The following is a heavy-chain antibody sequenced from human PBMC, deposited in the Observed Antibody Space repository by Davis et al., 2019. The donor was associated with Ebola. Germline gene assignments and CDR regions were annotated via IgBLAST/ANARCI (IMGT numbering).Heavy chain of an antibody. Sequence: GESLKISCAASGFTFSGSAMHWVRQAPGKGLEWVAVIWYDGSNKYYADSVKGRFTISRDNSKNTLYLQMNSLRAEDTAVYYCASETYYYDSSGYHPYFDYWGQGTLVTVSS. D-gene: IGHD3-22*01. CDR3: ASETYYYDSSGYHPYFDY. J-gene: IGHJ4*02. CDR1: GFTFSGSA. CDR2: IWYDGSNK. V-gene: IGHV3-33*08.